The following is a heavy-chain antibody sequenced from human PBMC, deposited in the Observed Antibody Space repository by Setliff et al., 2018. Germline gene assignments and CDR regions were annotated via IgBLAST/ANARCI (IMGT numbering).Heavy chain of an antibody. CDR1: GGSISSSNW. CDR3: ARMTGFAYMDV. Sequence: PSETLSLTCTVSGGSISSSNWWTWVRQPPGKGLEWIGRIYTTWSTNYNPSLKSRVTISLDTSTSQFFLKLNSVTAADTGVYYCARMTGFAYMDVWGKGTPVTVSS. J-gene: IGHJ6*03. CDR2: IYTTWST. V-gene: IGHV4-4*02.